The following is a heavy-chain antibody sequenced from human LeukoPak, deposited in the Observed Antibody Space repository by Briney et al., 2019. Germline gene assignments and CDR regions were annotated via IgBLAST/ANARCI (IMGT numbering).Heavy chain of an antibody. CDR1: GGSISSSSYY. CDR2: IYYSGST. CDR3: ARMPVAIAAAGKDY. J-gene: IGHJ4*02. Sequence: SETLSLTCTVSGGSISSSSYYWGWIRQPPGKGLEWIGSIYYSGSTYYNPSLKSRVTISVDTSKNQFSLKLSSVTAADTAVYYCARMPVAIAAAGKDYWGQGTLVTVSS. V-gene: IGHV4-39*07. D-gene: IGHD6-13*01.